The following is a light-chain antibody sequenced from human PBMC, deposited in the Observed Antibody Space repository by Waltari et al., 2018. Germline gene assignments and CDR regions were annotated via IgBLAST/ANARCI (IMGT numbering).Light chain of an antibody. CDR1: NLRSNI. Sequence: SYVLTQPPSVSVAPGKTAGITCGGYNLRSNIGHWYHHKPGQAPVLVIYYDSDRPSGIPERFSGSNSGSTATLTISRVEAGDEADYYCQVWDNSSDHPIFGGGTKLTVL. CDR3: QVWDNSSDHPI. V-gene: IGLV3-21*04. J-gene: IGLJ2*01. CDR2: YDS.